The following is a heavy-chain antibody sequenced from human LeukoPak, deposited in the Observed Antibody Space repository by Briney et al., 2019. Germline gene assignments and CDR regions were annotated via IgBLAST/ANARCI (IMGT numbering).Heavy chain of an antibody. CDR3: APFDWLYPEAFDI. Sequence: TGGSLRLSCAASGFTFDDYAMHWVRQAPGKGLEWVSGISWNSGSIGYADSVKGRFTISRDNAKNSLYLQMNSLRAEDTALYYCAPFDWLYPEAFDIWGQGTMVTVSS. J-gene: IGHJ3*02. V-gene: IGHV3-9*01. CDR2: ISWNSGSI. CDR1: GFTFDDYA. D-gene: IGHD3-9*01.